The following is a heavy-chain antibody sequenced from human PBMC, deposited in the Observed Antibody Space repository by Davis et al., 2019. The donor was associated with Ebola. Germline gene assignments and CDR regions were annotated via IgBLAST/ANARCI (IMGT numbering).Heavy chain of an antibody. CDR1: GFTFSAYA. Sequence: GESLKISCAASGFTFSAYAMNWVRQAPGKGLEWVSTISRSGDYINYADSVKGRFTISRDNAKNSLYLQMNSLRAEDTALYYCARDMGAAFRLDFWGQGTLVTVSS. V-gene: IGHV3-21*01. D-gene: IGHD2-15*01. J-gene: IGHJ4*02. CDR3: ARDMGAAFRLDF. CDR2: ISRSGDYI.